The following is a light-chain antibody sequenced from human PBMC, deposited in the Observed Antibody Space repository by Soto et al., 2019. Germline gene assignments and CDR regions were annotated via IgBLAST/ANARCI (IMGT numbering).Light chain of an antibody. CDR2: GAS. CDR1: QSVRSN. V-gene: IGKV3-15*01. J-gene: IGKJ2*01. CDR3: QQYNNWPPKYT. Sequence: EIVMTQSPATLSVSPGERATLSCRASQSVRSNLAWYQQKPGQAPRLLIYGASTRATCIPARFSGSGSGTAFTLTISSLQSEDFAVYYCQQYNNWPPKYTFGQGTKLEIK.